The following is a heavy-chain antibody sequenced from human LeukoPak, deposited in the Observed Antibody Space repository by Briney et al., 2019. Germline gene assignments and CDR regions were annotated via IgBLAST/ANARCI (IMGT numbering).Heavy chain of an antibody. CDR2: FKSKTDGGAT. V-gene: IGHV3-15*01. D-gene: IGHD6-6*01. Sequence: GGSLRLSCAGSGFPFSKAWMSGVRQAPGEGLEWLGRFKSKTDGGATDYAAPVKGRFSLSRDDSKNTLYLQMNSLKIEDTAVYYCTSDRGIAARPLFDLWGQGTLVTVSS. J-gene: IGHJ4*02. CDR3: TSDRGIAARPLFDL. CDR1: GFPFSKAW.